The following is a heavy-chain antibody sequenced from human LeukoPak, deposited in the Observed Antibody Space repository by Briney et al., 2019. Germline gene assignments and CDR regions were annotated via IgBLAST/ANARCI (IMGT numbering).Heavy chain of an antibody. CDR2: IYHSGST. J-gene: IGHJ4*02. CDR1: GGSISSSNW. D-gene: IGHD5-12*01. Sequence: PSETLSLTCAVSGGSISSSNWWSWVRQPPGKGLEWIGEIYHSGSTNYNPSLKSRVTISVDTSKNQFSLKLSSVTAADTAVYYCAVRMVATGSVDYWGQGTLVTVSS. CDR3: AVRMVATGSVDY. V-gene: IGHV4-4*02.